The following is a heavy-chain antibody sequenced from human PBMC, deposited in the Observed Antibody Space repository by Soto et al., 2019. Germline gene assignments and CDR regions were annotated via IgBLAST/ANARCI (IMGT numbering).Heavy chain of an antibody. CDR1: GGSISSGDYY. Sequence: PSETLSLTCTVSGGSISSGDYYWSWIRQPPGKGLEWIGYIYYSGSTYYNPSLKSRVTISVDTSKNQFSLKLSSVTAADTAVYYCARTSGYDRYFDYWGQGTLVNVSS. CDR2: IYYSGST. V-gene: IGHV4-30-4*01. J-gene: IGHJ4*02. CDR3: ARTSGYDRYFDY. D-gene: IGHD5-12*01.